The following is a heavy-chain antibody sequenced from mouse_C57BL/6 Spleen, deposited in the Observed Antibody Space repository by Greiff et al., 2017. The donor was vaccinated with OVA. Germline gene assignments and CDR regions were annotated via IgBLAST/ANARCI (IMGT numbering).Heavy chain of an antibody. J-gene: IGHJ4*01. CDR2: IYPSDSET. CDR3: AYSNYVRYYAMDD. Sequence: VQLQQPGAELVRPGSSVKLSCKASGYTFTSYWMDWVKQRPGQGLAWIGNIYPSDSETHYNQKFKDKATLTVDKSSSTAYMQLSSLTSEDSAVYYCAYSNYVRYYAMDDWGQGTSVTVSS. CDR1: GYTFTSYW. V-gene: IGHV1-61*01. D-gene: IGHD2-5*01.